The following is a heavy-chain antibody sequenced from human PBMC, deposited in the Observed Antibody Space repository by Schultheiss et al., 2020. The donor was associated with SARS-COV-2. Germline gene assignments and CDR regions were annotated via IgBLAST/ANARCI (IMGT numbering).Heavy chain of an antibody. CDR3: AKGYYYGMDV. CDR2: ISSSSSYI. CDR1: GFDFSGAA. Sequence: GGSLRLSCAASGFDFSGAAIHWVRQAPGKGLEWVSSISSSSSYIYYADSVKGRFTISRDNANNSVYLQLNSLRVEDTALYYCAKGYYYGMDVWGQGTTVTVSS. J-gene: IGHJ6*02. V-gene: IGHV3-21*01.